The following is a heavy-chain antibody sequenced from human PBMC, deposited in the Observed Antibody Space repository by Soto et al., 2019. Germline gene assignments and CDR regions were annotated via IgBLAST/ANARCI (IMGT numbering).Heavy chain of an antibody. D-gene: IGHD2-21*01. V-gene: IGHV4-28*01. Sequence: WIRQPPGKALEWIGSIYFSGSTDYNPSLARLDTMSVVMSKNQFSLKLTSVIAVDTAGYYFACFFFQAEDGIRDL. CDR2: IYFSGST. J-gene: IGHJ2*01. CDR3: ACFFFQAEDGIRDL.